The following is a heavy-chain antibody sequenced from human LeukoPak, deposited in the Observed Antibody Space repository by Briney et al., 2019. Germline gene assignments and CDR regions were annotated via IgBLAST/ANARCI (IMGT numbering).Heavy chain of an antibody. Sequence: PSGTLSLTCTVSGGSISSYYWSWIRQPAGKGLEWIGRIYTSGSTNYNPSLKSRVTMSVDTSKSQFSLKLSSVTAADTAVYYCARGSYDFWSGYYSRGQGLDYWGQGTLVTVSS. CDR2: IYTSGST. J-gene: IGHJ4*02. CDR3: ARGSYDFWSGYYSRGQGLDY. V-gene: IGHV4-4*07. D-gene: IGHD3-3*01. CDR1: GGSISSYY.